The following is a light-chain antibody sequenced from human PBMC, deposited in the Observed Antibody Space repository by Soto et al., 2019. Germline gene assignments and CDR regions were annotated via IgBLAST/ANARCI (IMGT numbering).Light chain of an antibody. CDR2: GAS. CDR3: QQYGSSRYT. CDR1: QSVSSSY. J-gene: IGKJ2*01. V-gene: IGKV3-20*01. Sequence: EIVLTQSPGTLSLSPGERATLSCRASQSVSSSYLAGYQQKPGQAPRLLIYGASSRATGIPDRFSGSGSGTDFTLTISRLEPEDFAVYYCQQYGSSRYTFGQGTNLAIK.